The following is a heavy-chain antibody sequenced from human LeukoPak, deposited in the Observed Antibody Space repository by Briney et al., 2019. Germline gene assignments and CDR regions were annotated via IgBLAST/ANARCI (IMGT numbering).Heavy chain of an antibody. CDR3: ARGGASSRYFGY. CDR2: VSYSGDT. J-gene: IGHJ4*02. CDR1: GGSISGHF. V-gene: IGHV4-59*11. D-gene: IGHD1-26*01. Sequence: SETLSLTCTVSGGSISGHFWSWIRQPPGKGLEWIGFVSYSGDTNYSPSFNGRVTISLDTSKSQFSLNLNSVTAADTAVYFCARGGASSRYFGYWGQGTQVTVSS.